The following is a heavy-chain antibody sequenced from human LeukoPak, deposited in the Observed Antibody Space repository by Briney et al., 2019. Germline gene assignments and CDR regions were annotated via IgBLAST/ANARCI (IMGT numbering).Heavy chain of an antibody. CDR1: GFTFSSYS. CDR2: ISSSSSYI. D-gene: IGHD2-21*01. Sequence: PRRSLRLSCAAAGFTFSSYSMNWVRQAPGKGLEWVSSISSSSSYIYYADSVKGRFTISRDNAKNSLYLQMNSLRAEDTAVYYCARGLLPYRGPPTCLAYWGQGTLVTVSS. CDR3: ARGLLPYRGPPTCLAY. V-gene: IGHV3-21*01. J-gene: IGHJ4*02.